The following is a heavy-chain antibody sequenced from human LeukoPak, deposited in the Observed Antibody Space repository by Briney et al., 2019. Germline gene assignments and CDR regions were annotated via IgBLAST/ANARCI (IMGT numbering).Heavy chain of an antibody. D-gene: IGHD6-25*01. V-gene: IGHV4-39*01. Sequence: PSETLSLTCTVSGGSISSSSYYWGWIRQPPGKGLEWIGSIYYSGSTYYNPSLKSRVTISVDTSKNQFSLKLSSVTAADTAVYYCARPRMAAKTRWFDPWGQGTLVTVSS. CDR1: GGSISSSSYY. CDR2: IYYSGST. J-gene: IGHJ5*02. CDR3: ARPRMAAKTRWFDP.